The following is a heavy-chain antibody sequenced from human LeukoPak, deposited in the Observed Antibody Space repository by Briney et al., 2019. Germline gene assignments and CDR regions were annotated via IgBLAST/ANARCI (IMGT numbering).Heavy chain of an antibody. CDR3: ARGYGYYFDY. D-gene: IGHD5-18*01. CDR2: TYYRSKLYN. CDR1: GDIVSSNSAA. J-gene: IGHJ4*02. Sequence: SQTLLLTCAVSGDIVSSNSAAWNWIRQSPSRGLEWLVRTYYRSKLYNDYAVAVKSRITINPDTSKNHFSLQLNSVTPEDTAVYYCARGYGYYFDYWGQGTLVTVSS. V-gene: IGHV6-1*01.